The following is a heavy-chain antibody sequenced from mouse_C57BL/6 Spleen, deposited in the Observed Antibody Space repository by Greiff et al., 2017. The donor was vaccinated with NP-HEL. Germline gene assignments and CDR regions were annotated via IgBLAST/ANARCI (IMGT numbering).Heavy chain of an antibody. CDR2: IDPSDSYT. V-gene: IGHV1-59*01. CDR1: GYTFTSYW. J-gene: IGHJ4*01. D-gene: IGHD2-2*01. Sequence: QVQLKQSGAELVRPGTSVKLSCKASGYTFTSYWMHWVKQRPGQGLEWIGVIDPSDSYTNYNQKFKGKATLTVDTSSSTAYMQLSSLTSEDSAVYYCARKGDGYDGDYYAMDYWGQGTSVTVSS. CDR3: ARKGDGYDGDYYAMDY.